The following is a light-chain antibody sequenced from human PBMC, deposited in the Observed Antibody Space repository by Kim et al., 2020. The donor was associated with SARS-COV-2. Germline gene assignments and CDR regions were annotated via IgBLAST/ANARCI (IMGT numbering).Light chain of an antibody. CDR1: SGSIASNS. Sequence: NFMLTQPHSVSESPGKTVTISCTRSSGSIASNSVQWYQQRPGSAPTTVIYEDNQRPSGVPDRFSGSIDSSSNSASLTISGLETEDEADYYCQSYDSSSWVFGGGTQLTVL. V-gene: IGLV6-57*03. CDR3: QSYDSSSWV. J-gene: IGLJ3*02. CDR2: EDN.